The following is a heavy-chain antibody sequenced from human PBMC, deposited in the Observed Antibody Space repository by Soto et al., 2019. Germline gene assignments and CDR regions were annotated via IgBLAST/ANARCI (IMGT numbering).Heavy chain of an antibody. J-gene: IGHJ2*01. CDR2: ISGSDGRT. V-gene: IGHV3-23*01. CDR1: GFSFRSYA. Sequence: LRLSCAASGFSFRSYAMSWVRQAPGKGLGWVSAISGSDGRTYYADSVKGRFTISRDNSKNTLYLQMNSLRAEDTAVYYCAKFYDYGDRNYWYFDLWGRGTLVTVS. CDR3: AKFYDYGDRNYWYFDL. D-gene: IGHD4-17*01.